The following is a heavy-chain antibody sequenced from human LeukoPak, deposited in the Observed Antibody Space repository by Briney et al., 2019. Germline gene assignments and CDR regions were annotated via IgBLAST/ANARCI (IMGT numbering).Heavy chain of an antibody. J-gene: IGHJ4*02. V-gene: IGHV3-53*01. CDR2: IYRGGTT. Sequence: GGSLRLSCAASGFTFSSYAMSWVRQAPGKGLEWVSVIYRGGTTYYADSVKGRFTISRDNSKNTLYLQMNSLRAEDTAVYYCARDYGSGSYWVGNDCWGQGTLATVSS. CDR1: GFTFSSYA. CDR3: ARDYGSGSYWVGNDC. D-gene: IGHD3-10*01.